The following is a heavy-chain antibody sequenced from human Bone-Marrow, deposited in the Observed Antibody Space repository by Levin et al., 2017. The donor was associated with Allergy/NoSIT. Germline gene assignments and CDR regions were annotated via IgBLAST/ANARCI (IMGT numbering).Heavy chain of an antibody. CDR1: GYTFTIYH. V-gene: IGHV1-8*01. Sequence: ASVKVSCKASGYTFTIYHIVWVRQASGQGLQWMGWMNPDSGVAVYAQAFQGRLSMSRDITTDEAYMVLSSLGPDDTAVYYCASPLARTGYYDMDVWGQGTTVTVSS. J-gene: IGHJ6*02. CDR2: MNPDSGVA. CDR3: ASPLARTGYYDMDV. D-gene: IGHD3/OR15-3a*01.